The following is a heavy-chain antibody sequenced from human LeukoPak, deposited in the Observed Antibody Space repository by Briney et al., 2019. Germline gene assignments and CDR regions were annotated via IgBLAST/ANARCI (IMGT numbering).Heavy chain of an antibody. Sequence: GGSLRLSCAASGFTFSSYSMNWVRQAPGKGLEWVSSISSSSSYIYYADSVKGRFTISRDNARNSLYLQMNSLRAEDTAVYYCARAEVHDAFDIWGQGTMVTVSS. V-gene: IGHV3-21*01. J-gene: IGHJ3*02. CDR1: GFTFSSYS. CDR3: ARAEVHDAFDI. CDR2: ISSSSSYI.